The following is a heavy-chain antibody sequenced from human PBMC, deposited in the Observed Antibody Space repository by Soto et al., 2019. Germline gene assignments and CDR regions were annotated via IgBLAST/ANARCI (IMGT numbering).Heavy chain of an antibody. D-gene: IGHD2-15*01. J-gene: IGHJ3*02. CDR1: GYSFTSYW. V-gene: IGHV5-51*01. CDR2: IYPGDSDT. Sequence: GESLKISCKGSGYSFTSYWIGWVRQMPGKGLEWMGIIYPGDSDTSYSPSFQGQVTISADKSISTAYLQWSSLKASDTAMYYCARLPRYCSGGSCYADAFDIWGQGTMVT. CDR3: ARLPRYCSGGSCYADAFDI.